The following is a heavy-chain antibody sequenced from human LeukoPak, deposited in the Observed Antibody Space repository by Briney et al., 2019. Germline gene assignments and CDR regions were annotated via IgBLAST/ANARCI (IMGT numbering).Heavy chain of an antibody. V-gene: IGHV3-30*18. Sequence: PGGSLRLSCAASGFTFSSYGMHWVRQAPGKGLEWVAVISYDGSNKYYADSVKGRFTISRDNSKNTLYLQMNSLRAEDTAVYYCAKDLHYYDSSGYYSYYFDYWGQGTLVTVSS. D-gene: IGHD3-22*01. J-gene: IGHJ4*02. CDR3: AKDLHYYDSSGYYSYYFDY. CDR2: ISYDGSNK. CDR1: GFTFSSYG.